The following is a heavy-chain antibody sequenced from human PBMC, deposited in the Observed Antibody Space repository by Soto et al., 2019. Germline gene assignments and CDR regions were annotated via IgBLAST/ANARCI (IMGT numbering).Heavy chain of an antibody. D-gene: IGHD2-21*02. CDR3: ARTPAYCGCDCYYYYGMDV. V-gene: IGHV2-26*01. CDR2: IFSNDEK. J-gene: IGHJ6*02. Sequence: QVTLKESGPVLVKPTETLTLTCTVSGFSLSNARMGVSWIRQPPGKALEWLAHIFSNDEKSYSTSLKSRLTISKDTSKSQVVLTMTNMDPVDTATYYCARTPAYCGCDCYYYYGMDVWGQGTTVTVSS. CDR1: GFSLSNARMG.